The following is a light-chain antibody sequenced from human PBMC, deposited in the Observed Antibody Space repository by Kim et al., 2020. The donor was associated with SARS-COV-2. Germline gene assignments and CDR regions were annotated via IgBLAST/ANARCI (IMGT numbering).Light chain of an antibody. CDR2: RDS. Sequence: SVALGKTARITCGGKNIGSKNVHWYQQKPGQAPVLVIYRDSNRPSGIPERFSGSNSGNTATLTISRAQAGDEADYYCQVWDSSTGVFGGGTQLTVL. CDR1: NIGSKN. V-gene: IGLV3-9*01. CDR3: QVWDSSTGV. J-gene: IGLJ3*02.